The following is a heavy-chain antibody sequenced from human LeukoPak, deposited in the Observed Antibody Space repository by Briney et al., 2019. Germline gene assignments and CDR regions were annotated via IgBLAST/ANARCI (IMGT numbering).Heavy chain of an antibody. CDR1: GYSISSGYY. D-gene: IGHD3-22*01. Sequence: SETLSLTCTVSGYSISSGYYWGWIRQPPGKGLEWIGSIYHSGSTYYNPSLKSRDTISVETSKNQFSLKLSSVTAADTAVYYCARERSGYSLFDYWGQGTLVTVSS. CDR3: ARERSGYSLFDY. J-gene: IGHJ4*02. V-gene: IGHV4-38-2*02. CDR2: IYHSGST.